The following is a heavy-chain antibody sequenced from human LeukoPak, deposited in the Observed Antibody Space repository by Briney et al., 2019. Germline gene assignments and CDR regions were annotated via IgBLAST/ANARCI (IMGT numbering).Heavy chain of an antibody. V-gene: IGHV1-2*02. CDR2: INPNSGGT. CDR1: GYTFTGYY. CDR3: ARGVYGGNLIYYYYGMDV. J-gene: IGHJ6*02. D-gene: IGHD4-23*01. Sequence: ASVKVSCKASGYTFTGYYMHWVRLAPGQGLEWMGWINPNSGGTNYAQKFQGRVTMTRDTSISTAYMELSRLRSDDTAVYYCARGVYGGNLIYYYYGMDVWGQGTTVTVSS.